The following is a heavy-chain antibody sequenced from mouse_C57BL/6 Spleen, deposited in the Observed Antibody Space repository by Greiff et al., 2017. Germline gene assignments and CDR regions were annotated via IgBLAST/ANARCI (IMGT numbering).Heavy chain of an antibody. Sequence: QVQLQQSGAELARPGASVKLSCKASGYTFTSYGISWVKQRTGQGLEWIGELSPRSGNTYYKEKFNGKATLTADKSSSTAYMELRSLTSEDSAVYFGTRSGDYDCMDYWGQGTSVTVSS. J-gene: IGHJ4*01. D-gene: IGHD2-4*01. CDR1: GYTFTSYG. CDR3: TRSGDYDCMDY. CDR2: LSPRSGNT. V-gene: IGHV1-81*01.